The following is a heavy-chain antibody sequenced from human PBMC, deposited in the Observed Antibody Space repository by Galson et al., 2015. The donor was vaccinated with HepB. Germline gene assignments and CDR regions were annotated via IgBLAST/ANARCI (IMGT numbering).Heavy chain of an antibody. D-gene: IGHD3-9*01. CDR2: IYSGGST. J-gene: IGHJ4*02. CDR3: TSSGTEYDILTGWTERRFDY. CDR1: GFTVSSNY. V-gene: IGHV3-53*01. Sequence: SLRLSCAASGFTVSSNYMSWVRQAPGKGLEWVSVIYSGGSTYYADSVKGRFTISRDNSKNTLYLQMNSLRAEDTAVYYCTSSGTEYDILTGWTERRFDYWGQGTLVTVSS.